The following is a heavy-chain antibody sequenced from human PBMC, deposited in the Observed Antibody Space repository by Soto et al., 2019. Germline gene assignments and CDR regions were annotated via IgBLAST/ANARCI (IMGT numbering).Heavy chain of an antibody. J-gene: IGHJ4*02. Sequence: ASVKVSCKASGYTFTSYYMHWVRQAPGQGLEWMGIINPSGGSTSYAQKFQGRVTMTRDTSTSTVYMELSSLRSEDTAVYYCARDVMVRGVIAFRFDYWGQGTLVTVSS. CDR3: ARDVMVRGVIAFRFDY. D-gene: IGHD3-10*01. CDR1: GYTFTSYY. CDR2: INPSGGST. V-gene: IGHV1-46*01.